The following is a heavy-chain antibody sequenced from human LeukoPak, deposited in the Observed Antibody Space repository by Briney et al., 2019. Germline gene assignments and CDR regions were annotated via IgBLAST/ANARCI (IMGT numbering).Heavy chain of an antibody. V-gene: IGHV4-4*07. CDR2: IYKSGST. Sequence: SETLSLTCTVSGGSISSYYWSWIRQPAGKGLEWIGRIYKSGSTNYSPSLKSRVTMSVDTSKNQFSLKPTSVTAADTAVYYCARGYYSTGWYSFDYWGQGTLVTVSS. CDR3: ARGYYSTGWYSFDY. CDR1: GGSISSYY. J-gene: IGHJ4*02. D-gene: IGHD6-19*01.